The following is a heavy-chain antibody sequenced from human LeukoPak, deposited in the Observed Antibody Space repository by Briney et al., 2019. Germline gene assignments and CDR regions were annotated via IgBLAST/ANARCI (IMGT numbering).Heavy chain of an antibody. Sequence: SVKVSCKASGGTFSSYAISWVRQAPGQGLEWMGGIIPIFGTANYAQKFQGRVTITADESTCTAYMELSSLRSEDTAVYYCASPYYDSSGYYYLGYWGQGTLVTVSS. CDR2: IIPIFGTA. J-gene: IGHJ4*02. V-gene: IGHV1-69*13. CDR3: ASPYYDSSGYYYLGY. CDR1: GGTFSSYA. D-gene: IGHD3-22*01.